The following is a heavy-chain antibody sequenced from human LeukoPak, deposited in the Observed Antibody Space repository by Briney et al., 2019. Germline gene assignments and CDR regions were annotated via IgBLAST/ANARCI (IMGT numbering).Heavy chain of an antibody. CDR2: INHSGST. CDR1: GGSFSGYY. D-gene: IGHD6-6*01. V-gene: IGHV4-34*01. CDR3: AXXXXAARPRNWFDP. J-gene: IGHJ5*02. Sequence: SETLSLTCAVYGGSFSGYYWSWIRQPPGKGLEWIGEINHSGSTNYNPSLMSRVTISVDTSKNQFSLKLSSVTAADTAVYYCAXXXXAARPRNWFDPWGQGTLVTVSS.